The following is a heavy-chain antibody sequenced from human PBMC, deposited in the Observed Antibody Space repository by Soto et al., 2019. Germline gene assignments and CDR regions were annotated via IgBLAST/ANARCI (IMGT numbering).Heavy chain of an antibody. CDR2: ISSSSSTI. J-gene: IGHJ4*02. Sequence: GGSLRLSCAASGFTFSSYSMNWVRQAPGKGLEWVSYISSSSSTIYYADSVKGRFTISRDNAKNSLYLQMNSLRAEDTAVYYCARVYCSSTSCSAYDYWGQGTLVTVSS. CDR3: ARVYCSSTSCSAYDY. D-gene: IGHD2-2*01. V-gene: IGHV3-48*01. CDR1: GFTFSSYS.